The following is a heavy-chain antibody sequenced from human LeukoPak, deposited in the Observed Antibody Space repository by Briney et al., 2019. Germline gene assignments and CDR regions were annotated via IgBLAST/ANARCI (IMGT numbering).Heavy chain of an antibody. D-gene: IGHD1-26*01. Sequence: SETLSLTCTVSGGSISSSTYYWGWIRQPPGKGLEWIGSIYYSGSTYYNPSLKSRVTISVDTSKDQFSLKLNSVTAADTAVYYCATPYSGGYHGLDIWGQGTMVTVSS. CDR1: GGSISSSTYY. CDR3: ATPYSGGYHGLDI. CDR2: IYYSGST. V-gene: IGHV4-39*01. J-gene: IGHJ3*02.